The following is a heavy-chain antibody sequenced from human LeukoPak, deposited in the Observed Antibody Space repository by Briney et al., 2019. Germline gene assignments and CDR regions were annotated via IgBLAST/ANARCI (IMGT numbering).Heavy chain of an antibody. D-gene: IGHD3-22*01. CDR2: ISYDGSNK. CDR3: AKDQIVVTECFQH. J-gene: IGHJ1*01. V-gene: IGHV3-30-3*01. Sequence: GGSLRLSCAASGFTFNRYAMHWVRQAPGKGLEWVAVISYDGSNKYYADSVKGRFTISRDNSKNTLYLQMNSLRAEDTAVYYCAKDQIVVTECFQHWGQGTLVTVSS. CDR1: GFTFNRYA.